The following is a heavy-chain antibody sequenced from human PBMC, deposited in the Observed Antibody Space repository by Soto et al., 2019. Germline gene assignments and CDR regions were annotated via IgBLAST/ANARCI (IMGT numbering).Heavy chain of an antibody. CDR1: GGSFSGYY. Sequence: SETLSLTCAVYGGSFSGYYWSWIRQPPGKWLEWIGEINHSGSTNYNPSLKSRVTISVDTSKNQFSLKLSSVTAADTAVYYCARNGSYYDFWSGYYFGGGMDVWGQGXTVTV. D-gene: IGHD3-3*01. J-gene: IGHJ6*02. CDR2: INHSGST. CDR3: ARNGSYYDFWSGYYFGGGMDV. V-gene: IGHV4-34*01.